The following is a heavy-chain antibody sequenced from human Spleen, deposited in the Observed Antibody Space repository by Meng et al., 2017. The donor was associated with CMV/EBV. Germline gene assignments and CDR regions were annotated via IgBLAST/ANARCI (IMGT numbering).Heavy chain of an antibody. V-gene: IGHV4-4*02. CDR2: IYHSGST. CDR3: ARIERRRILKYCGSDCSTTDY. Sequence: SSNLWTCVRQVPVKGLECIAEIYHSGSTNYNPSLTSRVTISVDKFKNQFSLKLCSVTAADTAVYYCARIERRRILKYCGSDCSTTDYWGQGTLVTVSS. CDR1: SSNL. J-gene: IGHJ4*02. D-gene: IGHD2-21*02.